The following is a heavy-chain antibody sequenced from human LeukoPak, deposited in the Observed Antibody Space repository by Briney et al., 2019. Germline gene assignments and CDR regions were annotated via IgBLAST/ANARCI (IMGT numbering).Heavy chain of an antibody. D-gene: IGHD6-19*01. J-gene: IGHJ4*02. CDR2: ISPSGTDI. CDR1: VFTFTDTY. CDR3: ASRIAVAGRPDY. V-gene: IGHV3-11*01. Sequence: GGSLRLSCAVSVFTFTDTYMTWIRQAPGRGLESLSYISPSGTDISYADSVNGRFTISRDNAKNSLYLQMNSLRAEDTAVYYCASRIAVAGRPDYWGQGTLVTVSS.